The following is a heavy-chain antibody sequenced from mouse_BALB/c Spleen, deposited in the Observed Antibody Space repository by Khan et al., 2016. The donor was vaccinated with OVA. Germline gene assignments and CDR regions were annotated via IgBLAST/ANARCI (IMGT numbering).Heavy chain of an antibody. Sequence: EVQLQESGPGLVKPSQSLSLTCTVTGYSITSDYAWNWIRQFPGNKREWRGYISYSGSTTYNPPLKSRTSITRDTSKDHFFLQLKSVTSEDTATYYCASELGRYSALDYWGQGTSVTVSS. V-gene: IGHV3-2*02. CDR2: ISYSGST. D-gene: IGHD4-1*01. CDR3: ASELGRYSALDY. CDR1: GYSITSDYA. J-gene: IGHJ4*01.